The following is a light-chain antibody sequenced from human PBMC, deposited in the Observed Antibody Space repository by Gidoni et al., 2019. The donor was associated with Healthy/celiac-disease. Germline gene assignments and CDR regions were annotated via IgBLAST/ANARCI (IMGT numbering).Light chain of an antibody. J-gene: IGLJ3*02. CDR2: RNN. V-gene: IGLV1-47*01. CDR1: SSNIGSNY. CDR3: AAWDDSLSGWV. Sequence: QSVLTPPPPASGTPGQRVTMSCSGSSSNIGSNYVYWYQQLPGTAPKLLIYRNNQRPSGVPDRFSGSKSGTSASLAISGLRSEDEADYYCAAWDDSLSGWVFGGGTKLTVL.